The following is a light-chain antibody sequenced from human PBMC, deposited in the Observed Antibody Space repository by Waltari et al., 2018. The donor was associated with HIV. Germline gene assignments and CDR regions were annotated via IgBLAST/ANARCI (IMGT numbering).Light chain of an antibody. CDR1: SSDVGSYNL. CDR3: CSYAGSSTSV. V-gene: IGLV2-23*02. Sequence: QSALTQPASVSGSPGQSITISCTGTSSDVGSYNLVSWYQQHPGKAPKLMIYEVSKRPSGVSNRFSGSKSGNTASLTISGLQAEDEAEYYCCSYAGSSTSVFGTGTKVTVL. CDR2: EVS. J-gene: IGLJ1*01.